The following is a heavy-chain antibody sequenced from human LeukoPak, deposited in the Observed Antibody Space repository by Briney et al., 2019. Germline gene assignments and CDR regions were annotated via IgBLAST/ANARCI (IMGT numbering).Heavy chain of an antibody. J-gene: IGHJ4*02. CDR1: GFTFSSYS. Sequence: PGGSLRLSCAASGFTFSSYSMNWVRRAPGKGLEWVSSISSSSSYIYYADSVKGRFTISRDNAKNSLYLQLNSLRAEDTAVYYCARWYSSSWRLDYWGQGTLVTVSS. CDR2: ISSSSSYI. CDR3: ARWYSSSWRLDY. V-gene: IGHV3-21*01. D-gene: IGHD6-13*01.